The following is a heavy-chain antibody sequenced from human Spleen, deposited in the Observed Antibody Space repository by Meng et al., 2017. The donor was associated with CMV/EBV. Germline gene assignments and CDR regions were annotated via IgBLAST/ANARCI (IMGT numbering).Heavy chain of an antibody. CDR1: GGSFSSCY. D-gene: IGHD3-10*01. CDR2: IYTSGST. J-gene: IGHJ4*02. V-gene: IGHV4-59*10. Sequence: VQLRQCVGRRVVASGDRSLTCAGCGGSFSSCYWCWNRQPAGQGLEWIWRIYTSGSTNYNPSLKSRVTMSVDTSKNQFSLKLSSVTTADTAVYYCAREVWCGEPPDYWGQGTLVTVSS. CDR3: AREVWCGEPPDY.